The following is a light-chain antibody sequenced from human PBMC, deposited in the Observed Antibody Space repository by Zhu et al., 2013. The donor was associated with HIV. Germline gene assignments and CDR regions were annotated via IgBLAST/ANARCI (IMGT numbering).Light chain of an antibody. CDR3: MQGLQSPVT. J-gene: IGKJ4*01. CDR2: KAS. Sequence: DIQMTQSPSTLSASVGDRVIITCRASQSISNLLAWYQQKSGKAPRLLIYKASTLETRGPDSRFSGSGSGTDFTTENTAQWRLRMLGFSYCMQGLQSPVTFGGGTRVEIK. V-gene: IGKV1-5*03. CDR1: QSISNL.